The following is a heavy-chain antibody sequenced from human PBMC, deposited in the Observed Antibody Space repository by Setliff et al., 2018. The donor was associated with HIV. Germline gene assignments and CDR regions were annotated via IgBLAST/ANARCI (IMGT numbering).Heavy chain of an antibody. J-gene: IGHJ6*03. V-gene: IGHV4-39*01. D-gene: IGHD5-18*01. CDR2: VHNSGGT. CDR1: GGSISTNSYY. CDR3: VRHTRDTSLAHYYYYIDV. Sequence: PSETLSLTCTVSGGSISTNSYYWGWLRQSPGKGLEWVGNVHNSGGTNYNPSLKSRVSISVDTSKNQFSLNVNSVTAPDTAVYYCVRHTRDTSLAHYYYYIDVWGKGTTVTVSS.